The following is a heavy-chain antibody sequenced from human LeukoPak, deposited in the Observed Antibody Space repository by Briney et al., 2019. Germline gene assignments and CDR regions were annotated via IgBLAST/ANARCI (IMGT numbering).Heavy chain of an antibody. D-gene: IGHD3-3*01. CDR2: IYHSGST. V-gene: IGHV4-30-2*01. J-gene: IGHJ4*02. CDR1: GGSISSGGYS. CDR3: ARIITIFGVVTYFDY. Sequence: SETLSLTCDVSGGSISSGGYSWSWIRQPPGKGLEWIGYIYHSGSTYYNPSLKSRVTISVDRSKNQFSLKLSSVTAADTAVYYCARIITIFGVVTYFDYWGQGTLVTVSS.